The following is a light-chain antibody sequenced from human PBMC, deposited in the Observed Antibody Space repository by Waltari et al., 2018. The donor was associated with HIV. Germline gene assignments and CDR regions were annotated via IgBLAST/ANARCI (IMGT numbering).Light chain of an antibody. V-gene: IGLV2-8*01. Sequence: QSALTHPPSASGSPGPSLTISCTGTSSDVGGYNYASRYQQHPGKAPKLMIYEVSKRPSGVPDRFSGSKSGSTASLPVSGLQAEDEADYYCSSYAGSNNRWVFGGGTKLTVL. CDR3: SSYAGSNNRWV. J-gene: IGLJ3*02. CDR1: SSDVGGYNY. CDR2: EVS.